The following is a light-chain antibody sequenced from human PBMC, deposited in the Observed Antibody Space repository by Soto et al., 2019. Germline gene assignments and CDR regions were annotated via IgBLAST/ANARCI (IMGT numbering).Light chain of an antibody. CDR3: QQNNSDSLGWT. J-gene: IGKJ1*01. CDR1: QSISSW. CDR2: DAS. Sequence: DIPMTQSPSTLSASVGDRVTITCRASQSISSWLAWYQQKPGKAPKLLIYDASILESGVPSRFSGSGSGTEFTLSISSLQPDDFATYYCQQNNSDSLGWTFGQGTKVEIK. V-gene: IGKV1-5*01.